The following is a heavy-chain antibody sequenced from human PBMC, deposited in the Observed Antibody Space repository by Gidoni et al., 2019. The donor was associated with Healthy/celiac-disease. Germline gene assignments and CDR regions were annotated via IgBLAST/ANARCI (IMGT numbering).Heavy chain of an antibody. CDR2: ISYDGSNK. J-gene: IGHJ6*02. V-gene: IGHV3-30*04. Sequence: TFSSYAMHWVRQAPGKGLEWVAVISYDGSNKYYADSVKGRFTISRDNSKNTLYLQMNSLRAEDTAVYYCARGLAVAGDYGMDVWGQGTTVTVSS. D-gene: IGHD6-19*01. CDR1: TFSSYA. CDR3: ARGLAVAGDYGMDV.